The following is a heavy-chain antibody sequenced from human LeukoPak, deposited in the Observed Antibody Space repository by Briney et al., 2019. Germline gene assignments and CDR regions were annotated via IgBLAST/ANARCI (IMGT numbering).Heavy chain of an antibody. J-gene: IGHJ4*02. CDR3: AKALGYSHYELCFDY. CDR1: GFTFSNYG. Sequence: GGSLTLSCGASGFTFSNYGMHWLRQAPGKGLEGVAFIRYDGSNKYYADSVKGRFTISRVNYKNTLYLQMKSLRVEFTAVYYCAKALGYSHYELCFDYGGQGTVVTVSS. D-gene: IGHD5-12*01. V-gene: IGHV3-30*02. CDR2: IRYDGSNK.